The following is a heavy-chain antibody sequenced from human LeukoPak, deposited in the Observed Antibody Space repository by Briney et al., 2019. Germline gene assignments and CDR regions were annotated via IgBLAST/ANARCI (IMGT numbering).Heavy chain of an antibody. CDR2: INHSGST. J-gene: IGHJ6*02. CDR1: GGSFSGYY. V-gene: IGHV4-34*01. Sequence: SETLSLTCAVYGGSFSGYYWSWIRQPPGKGLEWIGEINHSGSTNYNPSLKSRVTISVDTSKNQFSLKLSSVTAADTAVYYCARFGVSYYYCGMDVWGQGTTVTVSS. CDR3: ARFGVSYYYCGMDV. D-gene: IGHD3-16*01.